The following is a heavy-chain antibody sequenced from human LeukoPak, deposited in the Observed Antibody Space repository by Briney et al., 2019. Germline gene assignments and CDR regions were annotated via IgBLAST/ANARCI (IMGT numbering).Heavy chain of an antibody. Sequence: ASVKVSCKASGYTFTSYDINWVRQATGQGLEWMGWMNPNSGNTGYAQKLQGRVTMTRNTSISTAYMELSSLRSEDTAVYYCARELAAAGWGGVDYWGQGTLVTVSS. D-gene: IGHD6-13*01. CDR3: ARELAAAGWGGVDY. J-gene: IGHJ4*02. CDR1: GYTFTSYD. V-gene: IGHV1-8*01. CDR2: MNPNSGNT.